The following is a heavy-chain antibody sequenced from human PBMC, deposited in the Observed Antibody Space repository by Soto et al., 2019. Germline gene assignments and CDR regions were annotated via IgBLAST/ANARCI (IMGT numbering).Heavy chain of an antibody. Sequence: SQTLSLTCAISGDSVSSNSAAWNWIRQSPSRGLEWLGRTYYRSKWYNDYAVSVKSRITINPDTSKNQFSLQLNSVTPEDTAVYYCARGGGSSSWYNFYYYYYGMDVWGQGTTVTV. V-gene: IGHV6-1*01. J-gene: IGHJ6*02. CDR1: GDSVSSNSAA. D-gene: IGHD6-13*01. CDR2: TYYRSKWYN. CDR3: ARGGGSSSWYNFYYYYYGMDV.